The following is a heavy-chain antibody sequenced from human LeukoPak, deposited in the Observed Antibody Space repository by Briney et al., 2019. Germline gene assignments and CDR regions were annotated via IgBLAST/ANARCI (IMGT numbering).Heavy chain of an antibody. Sequence: SVKVSCKASGGTFSSYAISWVRQAPGQGLEWMGSIIPIFGTANYAQKFQGRVTITTDESTSTAYMELSSLRSEDTAVYYCASPVGASDYFDYWGQGTLVTVSS. CDR3: ASPVGASDYFDY. CDR1: GGTFSSYA. D-gene: IGHD1-26*01. CDR2: IIPIFGTA. V-gene: IGHV1-69*05. J-gene: IGHJ4*02.